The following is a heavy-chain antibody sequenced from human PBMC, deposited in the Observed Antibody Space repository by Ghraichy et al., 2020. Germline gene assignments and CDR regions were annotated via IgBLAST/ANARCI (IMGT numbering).Heavy chain of an antibody. CDR3: ARDFGLSQESACYYYGMDV. D-gene: IGHD3-10*01. V-gene: IGHV3-21*01. J-gene: IGHJ6*01. Sequence: GGSLRLYCAASGFTFSSYSMNWVRQAPGKGLDWVSSISDSSSYIYYADSVKGRFTISRDNAKNSLYLQMNSLQAEDTAVYYFARDFGLSQESACYYYGMDVWGQGTTVTVSS. CDR2: ISDSSSYI. CDR1: GFTFSSYS.